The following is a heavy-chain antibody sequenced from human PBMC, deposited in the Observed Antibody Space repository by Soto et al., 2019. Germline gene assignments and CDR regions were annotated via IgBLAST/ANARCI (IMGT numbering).Heavy chain of an antibody. Sequence: GGSLRLSCAASGFTFSSYGMHWVRQAPGKGLEWVAVIWYDGSNKYYAGSVKGRFTISRDNSKNTLYLQMNSLRAEDTAVYYCAREIAAADYFDYWGQGTLVTVSS. CDR3: AREIAAADYFDY. CDR1: GFTFSSYG. D-gene: IGHD6-13*01. CDR2: IWYDGSNK. V-gene: IGHV3-33*01. J-gene: IGHJ4*02.